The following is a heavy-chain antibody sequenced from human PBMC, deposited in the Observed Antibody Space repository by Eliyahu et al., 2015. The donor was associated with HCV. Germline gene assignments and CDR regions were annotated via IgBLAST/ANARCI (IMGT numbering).Heavy chain of an antibody. CDR2: INHSGST. CDR3: AREGVVPKDWFDP. D-gene: IGHD2-15*01. J-gene: IGHJ5*02. Sequence: QVQLQQWGAGLLXPSETLSLTCAXYGGSFSGYYWSWIRQPPGKGLEWIGEINHSGSTNYNPSLKSXVTISVDTSKNQFSLKLSSVTAADTAVYYCAREGVVPKDWFDPWGQGTLVTVSS. V-gene: IGHV4-34*01. CDR1: GGSFSGYY.